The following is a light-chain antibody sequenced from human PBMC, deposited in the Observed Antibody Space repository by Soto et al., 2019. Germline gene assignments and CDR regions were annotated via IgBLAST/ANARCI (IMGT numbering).Light chain of an antibody. CDR3: HQYHSAPPT. J-gene: IGKJ1*01. Sequence: DIVMTQSPDSLAVSLGERATINCKSSQSVLYSPNNKNYLAWYQQKPGQPPRLLVYWASTRESGVPDRFSGTGSGTDFTLTISILQAEDAAVYYCHQYHSAPPTFGQGTKVEIK. CDR1: QSVLYSPNNKNY. V-gene: IGKV4-1*01. CDR2: WAS.